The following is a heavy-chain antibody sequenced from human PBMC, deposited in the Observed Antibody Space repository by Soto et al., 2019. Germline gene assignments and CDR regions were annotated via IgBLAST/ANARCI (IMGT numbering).Heavy chain of an antibody. Sequence: ASVKVSCKASGYTFTSYGISWVRQAPGQGLEWMGWISAYNGNTNYAQKLQGRVTMTTDTSTSTAYMELRSLRSDDTAVYYCARDDIDIVVVPAEYYYYYYMDVWGKRTTVTVSS. J-gene: IGHJ6*03. CDR3: ARDDIDIVVVPAEYYYYYYMDV. CDR2: ISAYNGNT. D-gene: IGHD2-2*01. V-gene: IGHV1-18*01. CDR1: GYTFTSYG.